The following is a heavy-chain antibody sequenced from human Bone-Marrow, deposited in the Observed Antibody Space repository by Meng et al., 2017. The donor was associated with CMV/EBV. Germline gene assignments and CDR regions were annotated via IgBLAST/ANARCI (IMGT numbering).Heavy chain of an antibody. Sequence: ASVKVSCKASGYTFTGYYMHWVRQAPGQGLEWMGWINPNSGGTNYAQKFQGRVTMTRDTSISTAYMELSRLRSEDTAVYYCARDEPGYSSSFYHWGQGTLVTVSS. J-gene: IGHJ4*02. CDR1: GYTFTGYY. CDR2: INPNSGGT. CDR3: ARDEPGYSSSFYH. V-gene: IGHV1-2*02. D-gene: IGHD6-13*01.